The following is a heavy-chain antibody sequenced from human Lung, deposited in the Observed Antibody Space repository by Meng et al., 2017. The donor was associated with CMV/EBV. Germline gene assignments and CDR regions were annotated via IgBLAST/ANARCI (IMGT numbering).Heavy chain of an antibody. D-gene: IGHD6-6*01. CDR2: IYYSGST. CDR1: GGSVSSGSFY. Sequence: SETLSLXCTVSGGSVSSGSFYWRWIRQPPAKGLEWIGYIYYSGSTKYNPSLKSRVTISVDMFKNQFSLKLSSVTAADTAVYYCARDSYSSSYPYSYYLGMDVWGQGTTVTVSS. J-gene: IGHJ6*02. V-gene: IGHV4-61*01. CDR3: ARDSYSSSYPYSYYLGMDV.